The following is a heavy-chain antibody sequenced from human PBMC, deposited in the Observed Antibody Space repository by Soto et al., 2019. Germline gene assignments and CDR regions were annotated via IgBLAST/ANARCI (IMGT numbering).Heavy chain of an antibody. CDR1: GFSLSTSGVG. V-gene: IGHV2-5*02. CDR2: IYWDDDK. D-gene: IGHD3-16*01. Sequence: GSGPRYEPTQTLTLTCTFSGFSLSTSGVGVGWIRQPPGKALEWLALIYWDDDKRYSPSLKSRLTITKDTSKNQVVLTMTNMDPVDTATYYCAHSGYDYVWGSYRFWFDPWGQGTLVTVSS. CDR3: AHSGYDYVWGSYRFWFDP. J-gene: IGHJ5*02.